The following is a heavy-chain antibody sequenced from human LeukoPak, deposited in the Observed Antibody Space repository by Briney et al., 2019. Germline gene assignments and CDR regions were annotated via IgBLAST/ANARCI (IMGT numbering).Heavy chain of an antibody. D-gene: IGHD3-22*01. Sequence: GGSLRLSCAASGFTFSSYGMHWVRQAPGKGLEWVAFIRYDGSNKYYADSVKGRFTISRDNPKNTLYLQMNSLRAEDTAVYYCAKASLPSSGYYLDRSPFDYWGQGTLVTVSS. CDR2: IRYDGSNK. CDR1: GFTFSSYG. J-gene: IGHJ4*02. CDR3: AKASLPSSGYYLDRSPFDY. V-gene: IGHV3-30*02.